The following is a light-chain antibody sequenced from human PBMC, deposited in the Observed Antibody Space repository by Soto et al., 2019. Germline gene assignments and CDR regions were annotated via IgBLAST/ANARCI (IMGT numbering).Light chain of an antibody. V-gene: IGKV3-15*01. CDR2: GAS. Sequence: IEMTQCPPILSVSPGERATLSCRASQSVSSNLAWYQQKPGQAPRLLIYGASTRATGIPARFSGSGSGTEFTLTISSLQSEDFAVYYCQQYNNWPRTFGQGTKVDIK. CDR1: QSVSSN. J-gene: IGKJ1*01. CDR3: QQYNNWPRT.